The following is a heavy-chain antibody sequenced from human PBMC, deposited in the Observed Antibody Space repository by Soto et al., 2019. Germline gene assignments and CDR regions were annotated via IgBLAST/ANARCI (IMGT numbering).Heavy chain of an antibody. CDR1: GYSFTSYG. V-gene: IGHV1-18*01. CDR2: ISPYNDHT. D-gene: IGHD2-2*01. J-gene: IGHJ6*02. Sequence: QVQLVQSAGEVKKPGASVKVSCKASGYSFTSYGISWVRRAPGQGLEWMGWISPYNDHTQFVERFQGRVTMTTDTSTKTAYMELKNLRSDDTAHYYCARDLTIVPATHPRLENYGMDVWGQGTTVIVSS. CDR3: ARDLTIVPATHPRLENYGMDV.